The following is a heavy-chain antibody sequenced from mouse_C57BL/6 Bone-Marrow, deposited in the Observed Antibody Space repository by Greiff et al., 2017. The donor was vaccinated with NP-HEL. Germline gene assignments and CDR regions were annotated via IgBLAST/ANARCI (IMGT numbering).Heavy chain of an antibody. Sequence: QVQLQQSGAELVKPGASVKLSCKASGYTFTEYTIHWVKQRSGQGLEWIGWFYPGSGSIKYNEKFKDTATLTADKSSSTVYMELRRLTSEDSAVYFCARHEGRQLRLRPSWFAYWGQGTLVTVSA. V-gene: IGHV1-62-2*01. CDR2: FYPGSGSI. CDR3: ARHEGRQLRLRPSWFAY. CDR1: GYTFTEYT. J-gene: IGHJ3*01. D-gene: IGHD3-2*02.